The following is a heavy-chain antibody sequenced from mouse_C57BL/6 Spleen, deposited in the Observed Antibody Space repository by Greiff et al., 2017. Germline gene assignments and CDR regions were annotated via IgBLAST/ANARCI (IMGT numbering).Heavy chain of an antibody. Sequence: DVQLQESGPGLVKHSQSLSLTCSVTGYSITSGYYWNWIRQFPGNKLEWMGYISYDGSNNYNPSLKNRISITRDTSKNQFFLKLNSVTTEDTATYYCARTGTSGGFDYWGQGTTLTVSS. CDR2: ISYDGSN. J-gene: IGHJ2*01. CDR3: ARTGTSGGFDY. D-gene: IGHD4-1*01. CDR1: GYSITSGYY. V-gene: IGHV3-6*01.